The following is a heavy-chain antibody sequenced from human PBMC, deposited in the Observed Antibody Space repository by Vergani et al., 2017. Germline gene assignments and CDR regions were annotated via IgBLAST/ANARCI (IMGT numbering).Heavy chain of an antibody. Sequence: QVQLVQSGAEVKRPGASVKVSCKASGYTFTSYYMHWVRQAPGQGLEWMGIINPSGGSTSYAQKFQGRVTMTRDTSTSTVYMELSSLRSEDTAVYYCASGLGVEGQQLVPWFDPWGQGTLVTVSS. CDR3: ASGLGVEGQQLVPWFDP. CDR1: GYTFTSYY. J-gene: IGHJ5*02. CDR2: INPSGGST. V-gene: IGHV1-46*01. D-gene: IGHD6-13*01.